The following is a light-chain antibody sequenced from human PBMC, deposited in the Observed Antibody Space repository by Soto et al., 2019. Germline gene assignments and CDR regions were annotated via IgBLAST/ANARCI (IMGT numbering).Light chain of an antibody. Sequence: EIVLTQSPGTLSVSPWDRVTLSPRASQSISINLAWYQHKPGQAPRLLIHGASTRATGVPARISGSGSGTEFTLTISSPQSEDFAVYYCQQFRNWPWTFGQGTKVDIK. CDR3: QQFRNWPWT. CDR2: GAS. CDR1: QSISIN. J-gene: IGKJ1*01. V-gene: IGKV3D-15*01.